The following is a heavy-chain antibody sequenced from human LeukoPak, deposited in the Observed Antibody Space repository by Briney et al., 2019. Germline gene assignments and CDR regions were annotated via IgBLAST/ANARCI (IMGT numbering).Heavy chain of an antibody. D-gene: IGHD3-10*01. CDR2: IWYDGSNP. CDR1: GFSFSSYG. CDR3: ARFVGSDYTGSFDL. V-gene: IGHV3-33*01. J-gene: IGHJ4*02. Sequence: GTSLRLSCAGSGFSFSSYGMHRVRQAPGKGLEWLGYIWYDGSNPDYVDPVKGRFTISRDNSKNTVYLQMNSLRAEDTAVYHCARFVGSDYTGSFDLWGQGTPVTVAS.